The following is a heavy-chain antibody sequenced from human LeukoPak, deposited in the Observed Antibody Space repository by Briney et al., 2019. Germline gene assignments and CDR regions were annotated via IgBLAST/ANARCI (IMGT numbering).Heavy chain of an antibody. CDR1: GGSFSSYY. V-gene: IGHV4-34*01. D-gene: IGHD6-19*01. J-gene: IGHJ4*02. CDR3: ARFGSGWYYFDH. CDR2: INHSGST. Sequence: SETLSLTCAVYGGSFSSYYWSWIRQPPGKGLEWIGEINHSGSTNYNPSLKSRVTISVDTSKNQFSLKLSSVTAADTAVYYCARFGSGWYYFDHWGQGTLVTVSS.